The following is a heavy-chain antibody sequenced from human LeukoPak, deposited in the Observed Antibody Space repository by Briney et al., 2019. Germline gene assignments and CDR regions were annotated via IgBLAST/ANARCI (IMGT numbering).Heavy chain of an antibody. V-gene: IGHV1-24*01. CDR1: GYSLSDLS. CDR2: FDSENNKM. D-gene: IGHD6-19*01. J-gene: IGHJ4*02. Sequence: ASVTVSCTISGYSLSDLSIHWVREAPGEGREWMGGFDSENNKMVYSQKFQGRVTMTEDTSADTAYMELTSLRSEDTAVYFCATDRVYRSSGRSWGFFDYWGQGTLVIVSS. CDR3: ATDRVYRSSGRSWGFFDY.